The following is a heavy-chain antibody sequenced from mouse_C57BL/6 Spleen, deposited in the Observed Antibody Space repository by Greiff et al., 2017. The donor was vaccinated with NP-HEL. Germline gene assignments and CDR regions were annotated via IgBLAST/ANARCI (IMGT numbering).Heavy chain of an antibody. D-gene: IGHD1-1*01. V-gene: IGHV1-19*01. CDR1: GYTFTDYY. CDR3: ASFYYDYAMDY. J-gene: IGHJ4*01. CDR2: INPYNGGT. Sequence: VQLQQSGPVLVKPGASVKMSCKASGYTFTDYYMNWVKQSHGKSLEWIGVINPYNGGTSYNQKFKGKATLTVDKSSSTAYMELNSLTSEDSAVYYCASFYYDYAMDYWGQGTSVTVSS.